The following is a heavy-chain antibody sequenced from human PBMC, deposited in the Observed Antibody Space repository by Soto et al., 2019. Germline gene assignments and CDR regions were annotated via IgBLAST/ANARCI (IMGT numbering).Heavy chain of an antibody. J-gene: IGHJ6*02. CDR1: GFTFSSYA. D-gene: IGHD3-10*01. V-gene: IGHV3-30-3*01. CDR2: ISYDGSNK. Sequence: PGGSLRLSCAASGFTFSSYAMHWVRQAPGKGLEWVAVISYDGSNKYYADSVKGRFTISRDNSKNTLYLQMNSLRAEDTAVYYCARDLPMVRGVIDYYGMDVWGQGTTVTVSS. CDR3: ARDLPMVRGVIDYYGMDV.